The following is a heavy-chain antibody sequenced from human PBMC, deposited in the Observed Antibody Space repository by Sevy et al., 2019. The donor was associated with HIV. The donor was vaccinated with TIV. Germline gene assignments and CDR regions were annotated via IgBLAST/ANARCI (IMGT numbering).Heavy chain of an antibody. CDR1: GFTFSDYY. Sequence: GGSLRLSCAASGFTFSDYYMSWIRQAPGKGLEWVSTINGRGGSAYYADSVKGRFTLSRDNSNNTVFLQMNRLRDEDTAVYYCARPTPRIAPSSAAFFDYWGQSTLVTVSS. D-gene: IGHD1-26*01. CDR2: INGRGGSA. J-gene: IGHJ4*02. V-gene: IGHV3-23*01. CDR3: ARPTPRIAPSSAAFFDY.